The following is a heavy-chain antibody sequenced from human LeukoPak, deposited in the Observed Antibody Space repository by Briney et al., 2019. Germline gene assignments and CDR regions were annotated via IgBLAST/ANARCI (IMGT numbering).Heavy chain of an antibody. CDR1: GGSISSSSYY. CDR3: ARHIGYSSSPCGY. V-gene: IGHV4-39*01. CDR2: IYYSGST. Sequence: SETLSLTCTVSGGSISSSSYYWGWIRQPPGKGLGWIGSIYYSGSTYYNPSLKSRVTISVDTSKNQFSLKLSSVTAADTAVYYCARHIGYSSSPCGYWGQGTLVTVSS. D-gene: IGHD6-6*01. J-gene: IGHJ4*02.